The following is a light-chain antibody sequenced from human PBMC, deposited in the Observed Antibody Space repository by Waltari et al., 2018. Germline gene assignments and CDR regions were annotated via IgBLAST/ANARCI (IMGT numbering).Light chain of an antibody. CDR3: CSYAGSITHVV. J-gene: IGLJ2*01. CDR2: DVS. V-gene: IGLV2-23*02. CDR1: SSDVDDYNF. Sequence: QSALTQPASVSGSPGPSITISCPGTSSDVDDYNFFPRYQQHPGKAPKLMIYDVSKRPSGVSNRFSGSKSGNTASLTISGLQAEDEADYYCCSYAGSITHVVFGGGTKLTVL.